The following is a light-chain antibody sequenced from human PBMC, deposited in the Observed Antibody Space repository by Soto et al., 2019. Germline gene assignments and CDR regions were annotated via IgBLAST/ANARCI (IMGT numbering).Light chain of an antibody. CDR3: MQALQTAIT. CDR1: QSLLHSNGYNY. V-gene: IGKV2-28*01. CDR2: LGS. Sequence: DIVMTQSPLSLPVTPGEPASISCRSSQSLLHSNGYNYLDWYLQKPGQSPQLLIYLGSNRASGVPDRFSGSGSGRDFTLKISRVEAEDVGVYYCMQALQTAITFGQGTRLEIK. J-gene: IGKJ5*01.